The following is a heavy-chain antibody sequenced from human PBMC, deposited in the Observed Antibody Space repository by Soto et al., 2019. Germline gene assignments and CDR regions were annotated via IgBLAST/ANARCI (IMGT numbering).Heavy chain of an antibody. V-gene: IGHV4-34*01. CDR3: ASGSDDAFDI. J-gene: IGHJ3*02. Sequence: SETLSLTCAVYGGSFSGYYWSWIRQPPGKGMEWIGEINHSGSTNYNRSLKSRVTISVDTSKNQFPLKLCSVTSADTAVYYCASGSDDAFDIWGQGTMVSVSS. CDR2: INHSGST. CDR1: GGSFSGYY.